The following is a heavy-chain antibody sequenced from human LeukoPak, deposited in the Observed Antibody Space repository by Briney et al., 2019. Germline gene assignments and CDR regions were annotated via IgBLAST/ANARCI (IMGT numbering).Heavy chain of an antibody. CDR3: ARGGYCSGGSCYQHYYYYYYMDV. Sequence: PSETLSLTCAVYGGSFSGYYWSWIRQPPGKGLEWIGEINHSGSTNFNPSLKSRVTISVDTSKNQFSLKLSSVTAADTAVYYCARGGYCSGGSCYQHYYYYYYMDVWGKGTTVTVSS. J-gene: IGHJ6*03. D-gene: IGHD2-15*01. CDR2: INHSGST. V-gene: IGHV4-34*01. CDR1: GGSFSGYY.